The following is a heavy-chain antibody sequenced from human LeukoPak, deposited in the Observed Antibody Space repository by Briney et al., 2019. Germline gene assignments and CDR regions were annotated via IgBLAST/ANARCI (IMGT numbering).Heavy chain of an antibody. CDR3: ARDRYSGYEFDY. V-gene: IGHV4-31*03. Sequence: PSQTLSLTCTVSGGSISSGGYYWSWIRQHPGKGLEWIGYIYYSGSTYYNPSLKSRVTISVDTSKNQFSLKLSSVTAADTAVYYCARDRYSGYEFDYWGQGTLVTVSS. CDR2: IYYSGST. CDR1: GGSISSGGYY. J-gene: IGHJ4*02. D-gene: IGHD5-12*01.